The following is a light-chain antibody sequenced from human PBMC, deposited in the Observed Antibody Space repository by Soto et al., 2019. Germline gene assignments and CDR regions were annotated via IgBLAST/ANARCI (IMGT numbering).Light chain of an antibody. J-gene: IGKJ4*01. V-gene: IGKV3-15*01. CDR3: QQYIRWPLT. Sequence: ELVMAQSPATLSVSPGARAPLSCRASQFVSTNLAWYQQKPGQAPSLLIYGASTRATGTPARFSGSGSGTEFTLTISSLQSEDFAVYYCQQYIRWPLTFGGGTKVDIK. CDR2: GAS. CDR1: QFVSTN.